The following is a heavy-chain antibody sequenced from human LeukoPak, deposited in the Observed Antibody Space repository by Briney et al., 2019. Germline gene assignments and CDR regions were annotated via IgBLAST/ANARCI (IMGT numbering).Heavy chain of an antibody. Sequence: GGSLRLSCAASGFTFSAYWMHWVRQAPGKGLVWVSRINSDGFSIAYADSVKGRFTISRDNAKNTLYLHMNSLRAEDTAVYYCARDRPPSIAARHNWFDPWGQGTLVTVS. CDR1: GFTFSAYW. V-gene: IGHV3-74*01. D-gene: IGHD6-6*01. J-gene: IGHJ5*02. CDR2: INSDGFSI. CDR3: ARDRPPSIAARHNWFDP.